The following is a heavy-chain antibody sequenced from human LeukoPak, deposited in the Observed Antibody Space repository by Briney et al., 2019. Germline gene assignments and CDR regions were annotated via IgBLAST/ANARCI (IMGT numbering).Heavy chain of an antibody. CDR2: INHSGST. D-gene: IGHD6-6*01. CDR1: GGSFSGYY. Sequence: SETLSLTCAVYGGSFSGYYWSWIRQPPGKGREWMGEINHSGSTNYNPSLKSRVTISVDTSKNQFSLKLSSVTAADTAVYYCARTDAYSSSYYYYYYMDVWGKGTTVTVSS. J-gene: IGHJ6*03. CDR3: ARTDAYSSSYYYYYYMDV. V-gene: IGHV4-34*01.